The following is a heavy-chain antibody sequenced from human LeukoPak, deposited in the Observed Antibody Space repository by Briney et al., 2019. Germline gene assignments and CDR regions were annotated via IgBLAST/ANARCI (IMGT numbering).Heavy chain of an antibody. Sequence: PGGSLRLSCAASGFTFSSYAMHWLRQAPGKGLESVSAISSNGGSTYYANSVKGRFTISRDNSKNTLYLQMGSLRAEDMAVYYCARESSYYDFWSGSAWFDPWGQGTLVTVSS. CDR2: ISSNGGST. J-gene: IGHJ5*02. CDR1: GFTFSSYA. V-gene: IGHV3-64*01. D-gene: IGHD3-3*01. CDR3: ARESSYYDFWSGSAWFDP.